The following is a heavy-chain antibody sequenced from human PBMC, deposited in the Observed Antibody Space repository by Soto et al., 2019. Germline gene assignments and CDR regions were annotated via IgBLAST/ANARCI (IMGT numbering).Heavy chain of an antibody. CDR3: SRGVVVVAAAMFRYFDL. V-gene: IGHV1-18*01. Sequence: QVQLVQSGTEVKKPGASVKVSCRASGYTFTGYGISWVRQAPGQGLEWMGWISTNTGNTKYAQKLQGRVTMTKDTSTNSVLMEMRSLGSDDAAVYYCSRGVVVVAAAMFRYFDLWGRGTLVTVSS. J-gene: IGHJ2*01. D-gene: IGHD2-2*01. CDR1: GYTFTGYG. CDR2: ISTNTGNT.